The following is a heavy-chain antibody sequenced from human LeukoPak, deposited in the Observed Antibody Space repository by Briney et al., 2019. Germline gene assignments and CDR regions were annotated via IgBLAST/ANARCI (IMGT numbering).Heavy chain of an antibody. CDR2: MNPNRGKT. Sequence: ASVKVSCKASGYTFTSYDINWVRQATGQGLEWMGWMNPNRGKTGYAQKFQGRVTITRNTSISTAYMELSSLRSEDTAVYYCARGGQRYSSSWGDFDYWGQGTLVTVSS. J-gene: IGHJ4*02. CDR3: ARGGQRYSSSWGDFDY. D-gene: IGHD6-6*01. CDR1: GYTFTSYD. V-gene: IGHV1-8*03.